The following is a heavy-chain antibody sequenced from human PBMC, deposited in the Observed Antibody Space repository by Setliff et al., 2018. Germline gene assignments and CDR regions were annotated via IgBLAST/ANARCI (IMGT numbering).Heavy chain of an antibody. D-gene: IGHD6-19*01. CDR3: VRPSAPQVVLAADFDF. Sequence: GGSLRLSCETSGFTFSDSGMQWVRQAPGRGLEWVAFLRSDGTTRYQSDSMKARFTISRDTSATTVYMELQSLRSDDTAVYYCVRPSAPQVVLAADFDFWGQGTPVTVSS. J-gene: IGHJ4*02. CDR2: LRSDGTTR. V-gene: IGHV3-30*02. CDR1: GFTFSDSG.